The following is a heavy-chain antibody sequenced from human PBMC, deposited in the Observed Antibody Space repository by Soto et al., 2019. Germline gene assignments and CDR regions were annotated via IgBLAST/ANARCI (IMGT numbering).Heavy chain of an antibody. V-gene: IGHV4-59*01. Sequence: SETLSLTCTVSGASISRYYWSWIRQSLGKGLEWIGYLYYSGSTTYNPSLKSRVTISVDTSKNQFSLKLTSVTAADTAVYYCARDNGYSYGYNLDHWGQGTLVTVSS. CDR1: GASISRYY. CDR2: LYYSGST. CDR3: ARDNGYSYGYNLDH. J-gene: IGHJ4*02. D-gene: IGHD5-18*01.